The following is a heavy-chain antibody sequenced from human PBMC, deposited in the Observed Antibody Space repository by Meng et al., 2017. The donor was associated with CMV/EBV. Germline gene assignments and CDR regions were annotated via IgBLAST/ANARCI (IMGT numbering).Heavy chain of an antibody. V-gene: IGHV4-34*01. D-gene: IGHD3-9*01. CDR2: INHSGST. CDR1: GGSFSGYY. Sequence: GSLRLSCAVYGGSFSGYYWSWIRQPPGKGLEWIGEINHSGSTNYNPSLKGRVTISVDTSKNQFSLKLSSVTAADTAVYYCAYYDILTGLRNWGQGTLVTVSS. J-gene: IGHJ4*02. CDR3: AYYDILTGLRN.